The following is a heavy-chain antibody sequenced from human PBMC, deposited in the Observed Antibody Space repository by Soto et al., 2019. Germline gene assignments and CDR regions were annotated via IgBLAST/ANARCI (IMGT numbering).Heavy chain of an antibody. V-gene: IGHV3-21*01. J-gene: IGHJ4*02. D-gene: IGHD2-2*01. CDR2: VSKSDYT. Sequence: PXGCLRPSGAVSGFTFNNYGINWVRQAPGKGLEWVSSVSKSDYTYYSDSVKGRFTISRDNAKNSVYLQMNTLRAEDTAVYYCAREDSIIIPAVSDFWGQGTLVTVSS. CDR3: AREDSIIIPAVSDF. CDR1: GFTFNNYG.